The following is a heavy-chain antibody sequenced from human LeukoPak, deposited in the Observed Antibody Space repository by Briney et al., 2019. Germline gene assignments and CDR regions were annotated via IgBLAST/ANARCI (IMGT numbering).Heavy chain of an antibody. J-gene: IGHJ5*02. Sequence: GSVKVSCKASGYTFTSYAMNWVRQAPGQGLEWMGWINTNTGNPTYAQGFTGRFVFSLDTSVSTAYLQISSLKAEDTAVYYCARHSIAVAGFRFDPWGQGTLVTVSS. V-gene: IGHV7-4-1*02. D-gene: IGHD6-19*01. CDR1: GYTFTSYA. CDR2: INTNTGNP. CDR3: ARHSIAVAGFRFDP.